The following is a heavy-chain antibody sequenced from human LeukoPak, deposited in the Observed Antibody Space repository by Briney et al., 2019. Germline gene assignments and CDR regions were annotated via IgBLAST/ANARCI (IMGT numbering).Heavy chain of an antibody. CDR1: GYSISSGYY. D-gene: IGHD2-2*02. CDR3: AVGYCSSTSCYREYFQH. J-gene: IGHJ1*01. Sequence: SETLSLTCAVSGYSISSGYYWGWIRQPPGKGLEWIGTIYHSGSTYYNPSLKSRVTISVDTSENQFSLKLSSVTAADTAVYYCAVGYCSSTSCYREYFQHWGQGTLVTVSS. V-gene: IGHV4-38-2*01. CDR2: IYHSGST.